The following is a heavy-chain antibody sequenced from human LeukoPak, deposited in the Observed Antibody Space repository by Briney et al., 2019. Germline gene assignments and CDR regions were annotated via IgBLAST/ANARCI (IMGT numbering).Heavy chain of an antibody. CDR3: ARVTTRAYRNWFDP. V-gene: IGHV4-59*08. D-gene: IGHD4-4*01. CDR2: IYYSGST. Sequence: SETLSLTCTVSGGSISSYYWSWIRQPPGKGLEWIGYIYYSGSTNYNPSLKSRVTISVDTSKNQFSLKLSSVTAADTAVYYCARVTTRAYRNWFDPWGQGTLVTVSS. CDR1: GGSISSYY. J-gene: IGHJ5*02.